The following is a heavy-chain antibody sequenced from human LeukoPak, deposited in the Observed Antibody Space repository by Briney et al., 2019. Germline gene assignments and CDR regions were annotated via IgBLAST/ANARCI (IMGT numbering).Heavy chain of an antibody. V-gene: IGHV1-69*04. CDR1: GGTFSSYA. D-gene: IGHD1/OR15-1a*01. J-gene: IGHJ4*02. Sequence: SVKVSCEASGGTFSSYAISWVRQAPGQGLEWMGRIIPILGIANYAQKFQGRVTITADKSTSTAYMELSSLRSEDTAVYYCARDLSTNSDFDYWGQGTLVTVSS. CDR3: ARDLSTNSDFDY. CDR2: IIPILGIA.